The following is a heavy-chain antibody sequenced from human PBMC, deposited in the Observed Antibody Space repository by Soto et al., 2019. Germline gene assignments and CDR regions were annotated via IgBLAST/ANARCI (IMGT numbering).Heavy chain of an antibody. CDR2: IFYSGST. CDR3: ARDHPHSYGVYYFDY. D-gene: IGHD5-18*01. CDR1: GGSINSYY. J-gene: IGHJ4*02. V-gene: IGHV4-59*12. Sequence: SETLSLTCTVSGGSINSYYWSWIRQPPGKGLEWIGYIFYSGSTNYNPSLKSRVTMSVDTSKNQFSLRLSSVTAADTAVYYCARDHPHSYGVYYFDYWGQGTPVTVSS.